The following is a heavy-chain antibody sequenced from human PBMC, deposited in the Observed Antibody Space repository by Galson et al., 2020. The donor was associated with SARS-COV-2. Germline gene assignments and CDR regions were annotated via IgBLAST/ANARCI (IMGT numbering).Heavy chain of an antibody. D-gene: IGHD3-22*01. J-gene: IGHJ4*02. CDR2: ISRSSSTI. Sequence: QSEGSLTLPRADPASSFLSHRLPWVRLAPGEGLQWVSSISRSSSTIYYADSVEGRFTISRDNAKNSLYLQMNSLRAEDTAVYYCASNYYDTSGHPEYWGQGTLVTVSS. CDR3: ASNYYDTSGHPEY. CDR1: ASSFLSHR. V-gene: IGHV3-48*01.